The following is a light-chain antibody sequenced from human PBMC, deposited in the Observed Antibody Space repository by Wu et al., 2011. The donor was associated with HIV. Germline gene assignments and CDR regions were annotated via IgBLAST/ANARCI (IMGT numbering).Light chain of an antibody. CDR1: QTVGDTV. CDR2: DAS. Sequence: LSCRASQTVGDTVRSLVPTINLGQPPRLLIFDASNRATGIPARFSGSGSGTEFTLTISRLEPEDFAVYYCQQYGSSPYTFGQGTKLEIK. J-gene: IGKJ2*01. CDR3: QQYGSSPYT. V-gene: IGKV3-20*01.